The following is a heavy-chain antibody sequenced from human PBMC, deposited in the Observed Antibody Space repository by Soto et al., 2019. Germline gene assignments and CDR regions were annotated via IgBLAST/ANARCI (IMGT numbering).Heavy chain of an antibody. D-gene: IGHD1-26*01. V-gene: IGHV3-73*01. CDR2: IRSKANSYAT. Sequence: EVQLVESGGGLVQPGGSLKLSCAASGFTFSGSAMHWVRQASGKGLVWVGRIRSKANSYATAYAASVKGRFTISRDDSKNTAYLQMNSLKTEDTAVYYCLWGQGGDLGYWGQGTLVTVSS. CDR1: GFTFSGSA. J-gene: IGHJ4*02. CDR3: LWGQGGDLGY.